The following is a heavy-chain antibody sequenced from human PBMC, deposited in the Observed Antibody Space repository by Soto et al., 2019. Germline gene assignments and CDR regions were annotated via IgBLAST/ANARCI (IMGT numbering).Heavy chain of an antibody. CDR1: GFTFSSYA. D-gene: IGHD6-6*01. CDR3: AREVIAAS. V-gene: IGHV3-30-3*01. CDR2: ISYDGSNK. Sequence: QVQLVESGGGVVQPGRSLRLSCAASGFTFSSYAMHWVRQAPGKGLEWVAVISYDGSNKYYADSVKGRFTISRDNSKNTLYLQMNSLRAEDTAVNYCAREVIAASWGQGTMVTVSS. J-gene: IGHJ3*01.